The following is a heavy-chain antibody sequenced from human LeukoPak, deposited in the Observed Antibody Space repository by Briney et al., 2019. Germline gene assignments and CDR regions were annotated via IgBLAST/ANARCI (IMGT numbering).Heavy chain of an antibody. V-gene: IGHV1-69*01. D-gene: IGHD5-12*01. Sequence: GSSVKVSCKASGGTFSSYAISWVRQAPGQGLEWMGGIIPIFGTANYAQKFQGRVTITADESTSTAYMELSSLRSEDTAVYYCARDSGYVGYYYYYMDVWGKGTTVTVSS. CDR3: ARDSGYVGYYYYYMDV. CDR1: GGTFSSYA. J-gene: IGHJ6*03. CDR2: IIPIFGTA.